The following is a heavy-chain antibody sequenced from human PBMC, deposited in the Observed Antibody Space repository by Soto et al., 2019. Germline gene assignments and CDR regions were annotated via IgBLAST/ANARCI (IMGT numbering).Heavy chain of an antibody. CDR3: ARGGFGWFDP. V-gene: IGHV4-59*08. CDR1: GGSISSYY. Sequence: QVQLQESGPGLVKPSETLSLTCTVYGGSISSYYWSWIRQPPGKGLEWIGYISYSGSTNYNPSLKSRVTISVDTSKNQFSLKLSSVTAADTAVYYCARGGFGWFDPWGQGTLVTVSS. J-gene: IGHJ5*02. D-gene: IGHD3-16*01. CDR2: ISYSGST.